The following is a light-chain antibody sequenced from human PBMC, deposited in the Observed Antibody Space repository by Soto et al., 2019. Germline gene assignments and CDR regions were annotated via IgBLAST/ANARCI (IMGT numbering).Light chain of an antibody. V-gene: IGLV2-8*01. CDR3: SSYAATNNYV. CDR1: SSDVGGYNY. Sequence: QSVLTQPPSASGSPGQSVAISCTGTSSDVGGYNYVSWYQQHPGKAPRLLIYEVTKRPSDIPDRFSGSKSGNTASLAVSGLQDEDEADYYCSSYAATNNYVFGTGTKV. J-gene: IGLJ1*01. CDR2: EVT.